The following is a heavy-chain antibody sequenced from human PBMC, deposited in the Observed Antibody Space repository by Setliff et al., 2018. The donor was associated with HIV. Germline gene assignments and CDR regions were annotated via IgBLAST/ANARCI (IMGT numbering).Heavy chain of an antibody. CDR2: IYTSGST. J-gene: IGHJ6*02. CDR1: GGSISSGSYY. Sequence: SLTCTVSGGSISSGSYYWSWIRQPAGKGPEWIGRIYTSGSTNYNPSLKSRVTISVDTSKNQFSLKLSSVTAADTAVYYCARAAVTTFYYYYGMDVWGQGTTVTVSS. CDR3: ARAAVTTFYYYYGMDV. D-gene: IGHD4-17*01. V-gene: IGHV4-61*02.